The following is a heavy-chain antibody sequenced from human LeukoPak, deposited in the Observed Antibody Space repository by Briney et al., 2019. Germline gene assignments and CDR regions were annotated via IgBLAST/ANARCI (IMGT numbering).Heavy chain of an antibody. CDR1: GGSISSSSYY. V-gene: IGHV4-39*07. CDR2: IYYSGST. Sequence: PSETLSLTCTVSGGSISSSSYYWGWIRQPPGKGLEWIGSIYYSGSTYYNPSLKSRVTISVDRSKNQFSLKLSSVTAADTAVYYCARGGPWKTYCSSTSCYVFDYWGQGTLVTVSS. J-gene: IGHJ4*02. D-gene: IGHD2-2*01. CDR3: ARGGPWKTYCSSTSCYVFDY.